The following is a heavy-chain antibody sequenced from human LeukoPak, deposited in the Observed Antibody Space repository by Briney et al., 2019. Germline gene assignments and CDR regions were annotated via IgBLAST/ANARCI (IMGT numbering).Heavy chain of an antibody. D-gene: IGHD3-10*01. J-gene: IGHJ5*02. CDR2: IDYSGST. CDR1: GGSVCSGSYY. Sequence: SETLSLTCALSGGSVCSGSYYWGWVRQPPGRGLECIGDIDYSGSTNYKPTLSSRVTISVDTSKNQFSLKLSSVTAADTAVYFCAGERRFGALFDPWGQGILVTVSS. V-gene: IGHV4-61*01. CDR3: AGERRFGALFDP.